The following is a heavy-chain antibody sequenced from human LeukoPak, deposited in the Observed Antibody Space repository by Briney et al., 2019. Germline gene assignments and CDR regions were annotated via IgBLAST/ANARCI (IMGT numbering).Heavy chain of an antibody. CDR3: AREGFNIAVAGNYYFDY. CDR2: INPNSGGT. D-gene: IGHD6-19*01. J-gene: IGHJ4*02. Sequence: ASVKVSCKASGYTFTGYYMHWVRQAPGQGLGWMGWINPNSGGTNYAQKFQGRVTMTRDTSISTAYMELSRLRSDDTAVYYCAREGFNIAVAGNYYFDYWGQGTLVTVSS. CDR1: GYTFTGYY. V-gene: IGHV1-2*02.